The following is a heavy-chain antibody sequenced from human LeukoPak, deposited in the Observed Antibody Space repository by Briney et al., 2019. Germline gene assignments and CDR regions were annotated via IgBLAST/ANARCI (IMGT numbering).Heavy chain of an antibody. CDR2: IYYSGST. D-gene: IGHD6-19*01. CDR1: GGSISSSSYY. J-gene: IGHJ4*02. CDR3: ARDLGAVAGPIDY. Sequence: SETLSLTCTVSGGSISSSSYYWGWIRQPPGKGLEWIGSIYYSGSTNYNPSLKSRVTISVDTSKNQFSLKLSSVTAADTAVYYCARDLGAVAGPIDYWGQGTLVTVSS. V-gene: IGHV4-39*07.